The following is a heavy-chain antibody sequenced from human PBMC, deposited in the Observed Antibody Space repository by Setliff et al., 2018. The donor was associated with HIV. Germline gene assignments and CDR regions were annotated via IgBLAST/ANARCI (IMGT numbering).Heavy chain of an antibody. CDR3: ARELYSTGKSLDF. V-gene: IGHV3-23*01. J-gene: IGHJ4*02. CDR2: ISGSGGST. CDR1: GFTFSYHA. Sequence: PGGSLRLSCAASGFTFSYHAMTWVRQAPGKGLEWVSGISGSGGSTYYADSVKGRFTISRDNSKNTLYLQMNSLRAEDTAVYYCARELYSTGKSLDFWGQGTLVTVSS. D-gene: IGHD6-19*01.